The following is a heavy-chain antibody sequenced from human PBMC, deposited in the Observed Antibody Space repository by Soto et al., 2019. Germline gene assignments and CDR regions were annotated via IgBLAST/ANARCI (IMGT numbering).Heavy chain of an antibody. CDR2: IIPIFGTT. CDR1: GGTFSSYA. J-gene: IGHJ6*02. CDR3: ARDASSSDLYYYGMDV. Sequence: SVKVSCKASGGTFSSYAISWVRQAPGQGLEWMGGIIPIFGTTNYAQKFQGRVTITADESTSTAYMELSSLRSEDTAVYYCARDASSSDLYYYGMDVWGQGTTVTVSS. D-gene: IGHD6-6*01. V-gene: IGHV1-69*13.